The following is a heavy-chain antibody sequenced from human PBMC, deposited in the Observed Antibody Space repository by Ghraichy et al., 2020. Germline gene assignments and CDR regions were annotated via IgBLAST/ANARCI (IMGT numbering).Heavy chain of an antibody. J-gene: IGHJ5*02. CDR2: IYYSGST. D-gene: IGHD4-17*01. CDR1: GGSISSGDYY. CDR3: ARDSVPLTTGGWFDP. V-gene: IGHV4-30-4*01. Sequence: LSLTCTVSGGSISSGDYYWSWIRQPPGKGLEWIGYIYYSGSTYYNPSLKSRVTISVDTSKNQFSLKLSSVTAADTAVYYCARDSVPLTTGGWFDPWGQGTLVTVSS.